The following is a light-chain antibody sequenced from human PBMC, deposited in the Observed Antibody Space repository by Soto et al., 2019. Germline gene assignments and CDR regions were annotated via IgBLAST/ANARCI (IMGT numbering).Light chain of an antibody. Sequence: QSAMTQPASVSGSPGQSITISCTGTSSDVGSYNFVSWYQQHPGKAPKLMIYEVTKRPSGVSNRFSGSKSGNTAFLTISGLQAEDEADYYCCSYAGDTSWVFGGGTKLTVL. J-gene: IGLJ3*02. CDR2: EVT. V-gene: IGLV2-23*02. CDR1: SSDVGSYNF. CDR3: CSYAGDTSWV.